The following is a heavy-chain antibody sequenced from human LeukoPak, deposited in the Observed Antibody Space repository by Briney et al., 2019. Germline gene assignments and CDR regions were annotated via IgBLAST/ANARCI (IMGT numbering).Heavy chain of an antibody. J-gene: IGHJ3*01. CDR3: AREYSSSSGRRAFDF. CDR1: GGSISSYY. D-gene: IGHD6-6*01. Sequence: SETLSLTCTVSGGSISSYYWNWIRQPPGKGLEWIGYIYYSGSTNYNPSLKSRVTTLVDTSKNQFSLRLSSVTAADTAVYYCAREYSSSSGRRAFDFWGQGTMFTVSS. CDR2: IYYSGST. V-gene: IGHV4-59*08.